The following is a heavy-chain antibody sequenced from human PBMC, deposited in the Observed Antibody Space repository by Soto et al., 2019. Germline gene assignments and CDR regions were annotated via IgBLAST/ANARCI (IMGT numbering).Heavy chain of an antibody. J-gene: IGHJ4*02. CDR3: ARGGGQTGTQEPYYFDY. Sequence: ASVKVSCKASGYTFTIYGISWVRQAPGQGLEWMGWISAYNGNTNYAQKLQGRVTMTTDTSTSTAYMELRSLRSDDTAVYYCARGGGQTGTQEPYYFDYWGQGTLVTVSS. CDR1: GYTFTIYG. CDR2: ISAYNGNT. V-gene: IGHV1-18*01. D-gene: IGHD1-1*01.